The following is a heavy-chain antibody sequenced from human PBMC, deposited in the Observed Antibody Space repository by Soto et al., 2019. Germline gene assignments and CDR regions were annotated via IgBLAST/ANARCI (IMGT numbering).Heavy chain of an antibody. CDR3: ARTGKFYYYDMSGLPFDP. D-gene: IGHD3-22*01. J-gene: IGHJ5*02. Sequence: SETLSLTCTVSGGSVSSGSYYWSWIRQPPGKGQECIGDIYYIGTTNYNPSLKGRVTISLDKSKNQFSLKLTTVTAADTAVYFCARTGKFYYYDMSGLPFDPWGPGVLVTSPQ. CDR2: IYYIGTT. V-gene: IGHV4-61*01. CDR1: GGSVSSGSYY.